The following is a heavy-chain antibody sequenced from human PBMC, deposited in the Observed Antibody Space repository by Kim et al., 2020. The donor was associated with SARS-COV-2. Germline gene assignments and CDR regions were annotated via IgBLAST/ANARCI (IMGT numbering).Heavy chain of an antibody. CDR2: INHSGST. CDR1: GGSFSGYY. CDR3: ARGRAGDTWIQLWPNYYYYGMDV. J-gene: IGHJ6*02. D-gene: IGHD5-18*01. V-gene: IGHV4-34*01. Sequence: SETLSLTCAVYGGSFSGYYWSWIRQPPGKGLEWIGEINHSGSTNYNPSLKSRVTISIDTSKNQFSLKLSSVTAADTAVYYCARGRAGDTWIQLWPNYYYYGMDVWGQGTTVTVSS.